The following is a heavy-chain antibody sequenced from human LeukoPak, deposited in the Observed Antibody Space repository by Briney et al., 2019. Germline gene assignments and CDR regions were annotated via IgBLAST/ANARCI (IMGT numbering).Heavy chain of an antibody. V-gene: IGHV3-33*06. CDR2: IWYDGSNK. CDR1: GFTFSSYG. J-gene: IGHJ4*02. D-gene: IGHD5-12*01. Sequence: GGSLRLSCAASGFTFSSYGMHWVRQAPGKGLEWEAVIWYDGSNKYYADSVKGRFTISRDNSKNTLYLQMSSLRAEDTAAYYCAKAISEYGGYDHYFDSWGQGTLVTVSS. CDR3: AKAISEYGGYDHYFDS.